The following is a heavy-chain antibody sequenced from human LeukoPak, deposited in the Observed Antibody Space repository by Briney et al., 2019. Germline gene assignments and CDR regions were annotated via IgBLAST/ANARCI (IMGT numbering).Heavy chain of an antibody. D-gene: IGHD3-22*01. Sequence: SETLSLTCAVYGGSFSGYYWSWIRQPPGKGLEWIGEINHSGSTNYNPSLKSRVTISVDTSKNQFSLKLSSVAAADTAVYYCAREGAGTMIVVAGYDYWGQGTLVTVSS. CDR2: INHSGST. CDR1: GGSFSGYY. V-gene: IGHV4-34*01. J-gene: IGHJ4*02. CDR3: AREGAGTMIVVAGYDY.